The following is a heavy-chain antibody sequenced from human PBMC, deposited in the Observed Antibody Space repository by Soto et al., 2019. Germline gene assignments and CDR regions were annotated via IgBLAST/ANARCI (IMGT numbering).Heavy chain of an antibody. CDR1: GFTVSSNY. Sequence: EVQLVESGGGLIQPGGSLRLSCAASGFTVSSNYMSWVRQAPGKGLEWVSVIYSGGSTYYADSVKGRFTISRDNSKNTLYLQMNSRRAEDTAGYYCERDVGVGYSNEPSWYSDLWGRGTLVTVSS. CDR2: IYSGGST. CDR3: ERDVGVGYSNEPSWYSDL. V-gene: IGHV3-53*01. J-gene: IGHJ2*01. D-gene: IGHD5-18*01.